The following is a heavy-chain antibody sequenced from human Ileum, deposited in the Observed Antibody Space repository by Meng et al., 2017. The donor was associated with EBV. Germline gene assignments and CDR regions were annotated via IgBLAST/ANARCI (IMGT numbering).Heavy chain of an antibody. V-gene: IGHV4-39*01. J-gene: IGHJ4*02. CDR3: ATQNWNYEAGY. Sequence: QLRDSGPGLVKPSETLSLTCTVSGGSISNNAYYWGWIRQPPGKGLEWIGTIYDGGNTYYHPSLKSRLTISVDTSRNQFSLKLSSVTAADTAVYYCATQNWNYEAGYWGQGTLVTVSS. CDR2: IYDGGNT. CDR1: GGSISNNAYY. D-gene: IGHD1-7*01.